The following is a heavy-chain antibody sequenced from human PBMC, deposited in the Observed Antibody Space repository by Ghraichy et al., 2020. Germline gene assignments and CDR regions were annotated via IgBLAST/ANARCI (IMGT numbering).Heavy chain of an antibody. CDR2: IYYSGRT. V-gene: IGHV4-39*01. Sequence: SETLSLTCTVSGGSISSSSNYWGWIRQPPGKGLQWIGSIYYSGRTYYNPSLKSRVTISVDTSKNQFSLKLSSVTAADTAVYYCARHAGLGGLGLRLGELLSRPDYWGQGTLVTVSS. CDR3: ARHAGLGGLGLRLGELLSRPDY. D-gene: IGHD3-16*01. J-gene: IGHJ4*02. CDR1: GGSISSSSNY.